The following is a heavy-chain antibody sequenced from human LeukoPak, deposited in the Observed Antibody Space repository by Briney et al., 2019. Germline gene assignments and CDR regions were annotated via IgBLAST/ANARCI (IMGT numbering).Heavy chain of an antibody. CDR2: ISYDGSNK. Sequence: GGSLRLSCAASGFTFSSYSMNWVRQAPGKGLEWVAVISYDGSNKYYADPVKGRFTISRDNSKNTLYLQMNSLRAEDTAVYYCARDRSDGYNFDYWGQGTLVTVSS. J-gene: IGHJ4*02. CDR3: ARDRSDGYNFDY. D-gene: IGHD5-24*01. V-gene: IGHV3-30*03. CDR1: GFTFSSYS.